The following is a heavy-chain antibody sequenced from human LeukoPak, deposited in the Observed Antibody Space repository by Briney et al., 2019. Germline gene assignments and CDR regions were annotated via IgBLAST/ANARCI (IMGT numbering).Heavy chain of an antibody. CDR2: IKQDGSEK. D-gene: IGHD4-11*01. V-gene: IGHV3-7*01. J-gene: IGHJ4*02. CDR1: EFTFRSYW. Sequence: QSGGSLRLSCAASEFTFRSYWMRWVRQAPGKGLEWVANIKQDGSEKNYVDSVKGRFTISRDNAKNSMYLQMNSLRAEDTAVYYCARAHPGDYSDFQFDYWGQGTLVTVSS. CDR3: ARAHPGDYSDFQFDY.